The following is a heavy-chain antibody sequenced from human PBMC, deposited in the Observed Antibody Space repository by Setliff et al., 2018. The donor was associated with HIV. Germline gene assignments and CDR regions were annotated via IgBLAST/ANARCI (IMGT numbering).Heavy chain of an antibody. J-gene: IGHJ5*02. V-gene: IGHV4-39*01. Sequence: LSLTCTVSGAPISTSTYSWGWIRQSPGKGLEWIGSLSYGGSTHHNPSLKSRVTISVDTSKNQFALELSSVTAADTAVYFCARHNIVLMIYAGQNWFDPWGQGTLVTVSS. CDR1: GAPISTSTYS. CDR3: ARHNIVLMIYAGQNWFDP. CDR2: LSYGGST. D-gene: IGHD2-8*01.